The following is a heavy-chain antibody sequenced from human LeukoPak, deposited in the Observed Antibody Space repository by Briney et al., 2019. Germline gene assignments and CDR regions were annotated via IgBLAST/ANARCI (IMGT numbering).Heavy chain of an antibody. D-gene: IGHD3-22*01. J-gene: IGHJ4*02. V-gene: IGHV4-59*08. CDR2: IYYSGST. CDR3: ARQGISSGYHDY. CDR1: DGSISSYY. Sequence: SETLSLTCTVSDGSISSYYWSWIRQPPGKGLEWIGYIYYSGSTNYNPSLKSRVTISVDTSKNQFSLKLSSVTAADTAVYYCARQGISSGYHDYWGQGTLVTVSS.